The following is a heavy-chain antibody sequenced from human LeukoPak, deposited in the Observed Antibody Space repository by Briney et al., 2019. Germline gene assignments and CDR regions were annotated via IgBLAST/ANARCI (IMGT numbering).Heavy chain of an antibody. V-gene: IGHV4-34*01. CDR1: GASFSGYY. CDR3: ARGRGPFDP. J-gene: IGHJ5*02. Sequence: KPSETLSLTCAVYGASFSGYYWSWIRQPPGKGLEWIGEINHSGSTNYNPSLKSRVTISVDTSKNQFSLKLSSVTAADTAVYYCARGRGPFDPWGQGTLVTVSS. D-gene: IGHD3-10*01. CDR2: INHSGST.